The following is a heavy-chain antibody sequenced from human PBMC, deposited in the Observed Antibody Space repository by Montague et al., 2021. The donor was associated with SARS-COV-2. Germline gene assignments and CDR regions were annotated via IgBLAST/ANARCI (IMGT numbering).Heavy chain of an antibody. J-gene: IGHJ2*01. Sequence: SLRLSCAASGFAFNNFAMTWVRQPPGKGLEWVSRIFGSGAGTYYADSVKGRFTISRDNSRNTVYLQMNSLRSEDTAKYYCAKQPGAGAVVYWYFDLWGRGTVVRVSS. D-gene: IGHD6-19*01. CDR2: IFGSGAGT. V-gene: IGHV3-23*01. CDR3: AKQPGAGAVVYWYFDL. CDR1: GFAFNNFA.